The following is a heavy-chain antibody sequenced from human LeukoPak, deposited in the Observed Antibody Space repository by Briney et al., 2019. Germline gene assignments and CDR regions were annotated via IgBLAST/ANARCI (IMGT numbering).Heavy chain of an antibody. D-gene: IGHD6-13*01. V-gene: IGHV3-9*03. Sequence: GGSLRLPCAASGFTFDDYAMHWVRHAPGKGLEWVSGISWNSGSIGYADSVKGRFTISRDNAKNSLYLQMNSLIAEDMALYYCAKDIGAAGTSYYFDYWGQGTLVTVSS. CDR2: ISWNSGSI. CDR1: GFTFDDYA. CDR3: AKDIGAAGTSYYFDY. J-gene: IGHJ4*02.